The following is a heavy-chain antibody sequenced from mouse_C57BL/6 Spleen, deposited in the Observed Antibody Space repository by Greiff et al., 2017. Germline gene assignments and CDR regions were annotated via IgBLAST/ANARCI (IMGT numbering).Heavy chain of an antibody. CDR3: ARGYYGSSYEPWFAY. CDR2: IYPGDGDT. J-gene: IGHJ3*01. CDR1: GYAFSSYW. V-gene: IGHV1-80*01. D-gene: IGHD1-1*01. Sequence: VQLQQSGAELVKPGASVKISCKASGYAFSSYWMNWVKQRPGKGLEWIGQIYPGDGDTNYNGKFKGKATLTADKSSSTAYMQLSSLTSEGSAVYFCARGYYGSSYEPWFAYWGQGTLVTVSA.